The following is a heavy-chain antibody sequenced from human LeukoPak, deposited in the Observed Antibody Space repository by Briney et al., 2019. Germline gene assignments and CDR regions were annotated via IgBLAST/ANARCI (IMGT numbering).Heavy chain of an antibody. CDR3: TKRGYSNYADS. V-gene: IGHV3-15*01. J-gene: IGHJ4*02. CDR2: IKSKTDGGTT. Sequence: GGSLRLSCAASGFTSSDAYMTWVRQAPGKGLEWVGRIKSKTDGGTTDYAAPVKGRFAISRDDSKNRLYLQMNSLKSEDTGVYYCTKRGYSNYADSWGQGTLVAVSS. D-gene: IGHD4-11*01. CDR1: GFTSSDAY.